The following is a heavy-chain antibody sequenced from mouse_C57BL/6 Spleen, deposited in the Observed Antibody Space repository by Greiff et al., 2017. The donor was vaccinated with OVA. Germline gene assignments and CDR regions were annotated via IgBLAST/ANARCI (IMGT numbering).Heavy chain of an antibody. J-gene: IGHJ2*01. CDR2: IDPSDSYT. Sequence: QVHVKQSGAELVRPGTSVKLSCKASGYTFTSYWMHWVKQRPGQGLEWIGVIDPSDSYTNYNQKFKGKATLTVDTSSSTAYMQLSSLTSEDSAVYYCAETAQATYYVDYWGQGTTLTVSS. CDR3: AETAQATYYVDY. CDR1: GYTFTSYW. V-gene: IGHV1-59*01. D-gene: IGHD3-2*02.